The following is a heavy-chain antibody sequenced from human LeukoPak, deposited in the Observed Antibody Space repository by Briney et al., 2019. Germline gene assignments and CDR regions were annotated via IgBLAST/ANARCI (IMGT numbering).Heavy chain of an antibody. CDR3: ARVGGGGDSFFDL. CDR2: IHNSDSTT. CDR1: GFTFSNYE. V-gene: IGHV3-48*03. Sequence: PGGSLRLSCAASGFTFSNYEMNWVRQAPGKGLERVSYIHNSDSTTYYADSVKGRFTISRDNAKNSLYLQMHSLRAEDTAFYYCARVGGGGDSFFDLWGQGTLVTVSS. D-gene: IGHD2-15*01. J-gene: IGHJ4*02.